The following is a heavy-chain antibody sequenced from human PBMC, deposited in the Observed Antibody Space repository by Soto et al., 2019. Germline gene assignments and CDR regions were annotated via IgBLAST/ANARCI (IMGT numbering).Heavy chain of an antibody. J-gene: IGHJ4*02. V-gene: IGHV1-18*01. CDR2: ISAYNGNT. D-gene: IGHD3-3*01. Sequence: ASVKVSCKASGYTFTSYGISWVRQAPGRGLEWMGWISAYNGNTNYAQKLQGRVTMTTDTSTSTAYMELRSLRSDDTAVYYCARGGDDFWSGYYLTYYFDYWGQGTLVTVSS. CDR1: GYTFTSYG. CDR3: ARGGDDFWSGYYLTYYFDY.